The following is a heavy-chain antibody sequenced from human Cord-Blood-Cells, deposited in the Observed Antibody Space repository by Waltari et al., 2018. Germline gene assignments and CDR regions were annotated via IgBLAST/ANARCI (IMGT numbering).Heavy chain of an antibody. J-gene: IGHJ4*02. CDR1: GFTFSSYA. V-gene: IGHV3-23*01. CDR3: AKIFGINSSWYRSAFDY. CDR2: ISGSGGST. D-gene: IGHD6-13*01. Sequence: EVQLLESGGGLVQPGGSLRLSCAASGFTFSSYAMSWVRQAPGKGLEWVSAISGSGGSTCYADSVKGRFTISRDNSKNTLYLQMNSLRAEDTAVYYCAKIFGINSSWYRSAFDYWGQGTLVTVSS.